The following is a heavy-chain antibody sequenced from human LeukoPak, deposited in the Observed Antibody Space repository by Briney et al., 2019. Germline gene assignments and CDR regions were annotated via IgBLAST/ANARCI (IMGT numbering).Heavy chain of an antibody. CDR1: GGSITSSSYH. Sequence: SETLSLTCTVSGGSITSSSYHWGWIRQPPGKGLEWIGSIYYTGTTYYNPSLKSRVTISVDTSKNQFSLKLSSVTAADTAVYYCARGRDRGYSYGYRGYFDYWGQGTLVTVSS. V-gene: IGHV4-39*07. J-gene: IGHJ4*02. CDR3: ARGRDRGYSYGYRGYFDY. CDR2: IYYTGTT. D-gene: IGHD5-18*01.